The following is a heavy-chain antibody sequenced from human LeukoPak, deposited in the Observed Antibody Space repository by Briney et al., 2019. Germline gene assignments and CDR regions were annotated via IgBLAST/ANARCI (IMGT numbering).Heavy chain of an antibody. Sequence: GGSLRLSCAASGFTFSSYWMSWVRQAPGKGLEWVANINQDGREKYYVGSVKGRLTIPRDNAKNSLCIQINILRAEDTAVYFCARGDKFSGDYWGQGTLVTVSS. CDR1: GFTFSSYW. V-gene: IGHV3-7*04. CDR3: ARGDKFSGDY. J-gene: IGHJ4*02. CDR2: INQDGREK. D-gene: IGHD2-15*01.